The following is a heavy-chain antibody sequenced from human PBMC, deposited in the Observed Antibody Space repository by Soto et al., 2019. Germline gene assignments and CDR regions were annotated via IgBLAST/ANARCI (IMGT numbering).Heavy chain of an antibody. CDR2: IIPIFGTA. Sequence: SVKVSCKASGGTFSSYAISWVRQAPGQGLEWMGGIIPIFGTANYAQKFQGRVTITADESTSTAYMELSSLRSEDTAVYYCARGRYYYDSSGYRLDYWGQGTLVTVSS. J-gene: IGHJ4*02. D-gene: IGHD3-22*01. CDR1: GGTFSSYA. V-gene: IGHV1-69*13. CDR3: ARGRYYYDSSGYRLDY.